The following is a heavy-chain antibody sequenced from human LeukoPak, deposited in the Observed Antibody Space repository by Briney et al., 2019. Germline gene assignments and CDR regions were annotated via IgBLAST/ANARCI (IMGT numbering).Heavy chain of an antibody. V-gene: IGHV3-7*03. CDR2: IKQDGSQT. Sequence: PGGSLRLSCATSGFTFSDYWMNWFRQAPGKGPEWVAIIKQDGSQTHYVDFVKGRFTISRDNDKSSLFLQMNSLRDEDTAVYYCARGQGLLSDSWGQGIQVTVTS. J-gene: IGHJ4*02. CDR3: ARGQGLLSDS. CDR1: GFTFSDYW. D-gene: IGHD3-16*02.